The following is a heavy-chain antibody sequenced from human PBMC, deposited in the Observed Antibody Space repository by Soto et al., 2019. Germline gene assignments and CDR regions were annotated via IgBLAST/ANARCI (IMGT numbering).Heavy chain of an antibody. CDR2: IYYSGST. J-gene: IGHJ4*02. V-gene: IGHV4-31*03. D-gene: IGHD3-10*01. CDR1: GGSISSGGYY. CDR3: ARDGSGSYWEYYFDY. Sequence: TSETLSLTCTVSGGSISSGGYYWSWIRQHPGKGLEWIGYIYYSGSTYYNPSLKSRVTISVDTSKNQFSLKLSSVTAADTAVYYCARDGSGSYWEYYFDYWGQGTLVTVSS.